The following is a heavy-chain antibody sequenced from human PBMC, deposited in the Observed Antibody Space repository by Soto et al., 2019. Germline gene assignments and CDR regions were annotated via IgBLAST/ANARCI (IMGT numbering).Heavy chain of an antibody. CDR3: ARGGVSTPTFDY. J-gene: IGHJ4*02. Sequence: GESLKISCKGSGYNFAGYWIAWVRQMPGKGLGLMGIIYPRDSDTRYRPSFQGQVTISADKSISPAYLQWSRLSASDTAMYYCARGGVSTPTFDYWGQGTPVTVSS. D-gene: IGHD3-3*01. V-gene: IGHV5-51*01. CDR1: GYNFAGYW. CDR2: IYPRDSDT.